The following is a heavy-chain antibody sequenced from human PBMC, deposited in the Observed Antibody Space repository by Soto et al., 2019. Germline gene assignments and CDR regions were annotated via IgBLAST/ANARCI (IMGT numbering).Heavy chain of an antibody. V-gene: IGHV3-21*01. D-gene: IGHD3-22*01. CDR1: GFTFSSYS. CDR2: ISSSSSYI. CDR3: ATYYYDSSGYYYGYFDL. J-gene: IGHJ2*01. Sequence: EVQLVESGGGLVKPGGSLRLSCAASGFTFSSYSMNWVRQGPGKGLEWVSSISSSSSYIYYADSVKGRFTISRDNAKNSLYLQMNSLRAEDTAVYYCATYYYDSSGYYYGYFDLWGRGTLVTVSS.